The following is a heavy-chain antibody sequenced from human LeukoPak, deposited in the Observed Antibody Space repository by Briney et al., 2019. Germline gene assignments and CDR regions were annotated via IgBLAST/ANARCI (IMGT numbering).Heavy chain of an antibody. V-gene: IGHV4-38-2*02. CDR2: IYYRRTI. J-gene: IGHJ4*02. CDR3: ARDSYSSSYDY. CDR1: GYSISSGYD. D-gene: IGHD6-13*01. Sequence: SETLSLTCTVSGYSISSGYDWGWIRQPPGKGLEWIGSIYYRRTIYYNPSLKSRVTISVDTSKNQSSLRLTSMTAADTAVYYCARDSYSSSYDYWGQGTLVTVPS.